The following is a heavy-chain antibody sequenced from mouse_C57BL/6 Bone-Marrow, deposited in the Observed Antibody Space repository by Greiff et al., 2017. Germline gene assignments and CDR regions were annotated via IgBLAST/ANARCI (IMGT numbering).Heavy chain of an antibody. J-gene: IGHJ4*01. D-gene: IGHD1-1*01. CDR3: ARAYYGSSDAMDY. CDR2: IYPGSGST. CDR1: GYTFTSYW. Sequence: QVQLKQSGAELVKPGASVKMSCKASGYTFTSYWITWVKQRPGQGLEWIRDIYPGSGSTNYNEKFKSKATLTVDTSSSTAYMQLSSLTSEDSAVYYCARAYYGSSDAMDYWGQGTSVTVSS. V-gene: IGHV1-55*01.